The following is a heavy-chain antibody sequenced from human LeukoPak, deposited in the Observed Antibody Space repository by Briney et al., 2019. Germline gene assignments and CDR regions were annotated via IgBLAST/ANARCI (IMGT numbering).Heavy chain of an antibody. CDR2: ISGSGGST. J-gene: IGHJ4*02. Sequence: GGSPRLSCAASGFTFSSYAMSWVRQAPGKGLEWVSGISGSGGSTYYADSVKGRFTISRDNSKNTLYLQMNSLRAEDTAVYYCAKERYGSGNYYFDYWGQGTLVTVSS. CDR3: AKERYGSGNYYFDY. V-gene: IGHV3-23*01. D-gene: IGHD3-10*01. CDR1: GFTFSSYA.